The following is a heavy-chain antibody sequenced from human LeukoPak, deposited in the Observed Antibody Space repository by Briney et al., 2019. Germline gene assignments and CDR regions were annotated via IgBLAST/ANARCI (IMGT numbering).Heavy chain of an antibody. CDR1: GGSISSYY. V-gene: IGHV4-4*07. CDR2: IYTSGST. J-gene: IGHJ6*03. CDR3: ARAAAGNLGHYYYYMDV. D-gene: IGHD6-13*01. Sequence: SETLSLTCTVSGGSISSYYWNWIRQPAGKGLEWIGRIYTSGSTNYNPSLKSRVTMSVDTSKNQFSLKLSSVTAADTAVYYCARAAAGNLGHYYYYMDVWGKGTTVTVSS.